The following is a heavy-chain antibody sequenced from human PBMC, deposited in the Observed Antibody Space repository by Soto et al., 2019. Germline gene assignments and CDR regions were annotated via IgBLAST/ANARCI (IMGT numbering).Heavy chain of an antibody. D-gene: IGHD6-6*01. J-gene: IGHJ5*02. CDR3: ARVSREAARPSWFDP. Sequence: SETLSLTCTVSGGSISSYYWSWIRQPPGKGLEWIGYIYYSGSTNYNPSLKSRVTMSVDTSKNQFSLKLSSVTAADTAVYYCARVSREAARPSWFDPWGQGTLVTVSS. V-gene: IGHV4-59*01. CDR2: IYYSGST. CDR1: GGSISSYY.